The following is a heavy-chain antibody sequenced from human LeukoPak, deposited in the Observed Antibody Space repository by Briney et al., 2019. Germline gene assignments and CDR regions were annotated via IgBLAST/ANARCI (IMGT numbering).Heavy chain of an antibody. CDR3: ARGGYDFSSGSTYYYYGMDV. J-gene: IGHJ6*02. V-gene: IGHV4-61*02. CDR2: IYTSGST. D-gene: IGHD3-3*01. Sequence: SETLSLTCTVSGGSISSGSYYWSWIRQPAGKGLEWIGRIYTSGSTNYNPSLKSRVTISVDTSKNQFSLKLSSVTAADTAVYYCARGGYDFSSGSTYYYYGMDVWGQGTTVTVSS. CDR1: GGSISSGSYY.